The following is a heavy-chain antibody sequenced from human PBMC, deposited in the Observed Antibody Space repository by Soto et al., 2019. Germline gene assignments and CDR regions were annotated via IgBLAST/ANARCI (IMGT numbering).Heavy chain of an antibody. CDR2: IYYSGST. CDR1: GGFISSSSYY. V-gene: IGHV4-39*02. CDR3: AREVEKSPDGYNPWDY. D-gene: IGHD5-12*01. J-gene: IGHJ4*02. Sequence: QLQLQESGPGLVKPSETLSLTCIVSGGFISSSSYYWGWIRQPPGKGLEWIGSIYYSGSTYYNPSLKSRVTISVDTSKNQFSLKLSSVTAADTAVYYCAREVEKSPDGYNPWDYWGQGTLVTVSS.